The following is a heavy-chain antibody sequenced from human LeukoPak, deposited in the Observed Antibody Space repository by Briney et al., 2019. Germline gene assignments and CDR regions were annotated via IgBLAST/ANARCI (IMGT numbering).Heavy chain of an antibody. Sequence: GGSLRLSCAASGFRFSSYSMNWVRQAPGKGLEWVAYIGHDGSNKFYAESVKGRFTISGDNSMDTAYLQMNSLKTEDTAIYYCAKDGDWTFDIWGQGTMVTVSS. J-gene: IGHJ3*02. CDR1: GFRFSSYS. V-gene: IGHV3-30*02. CDR2: IGHDGSNK. CDR3: AKDGDWTFDI. D-gene: IGHD2-21*02.